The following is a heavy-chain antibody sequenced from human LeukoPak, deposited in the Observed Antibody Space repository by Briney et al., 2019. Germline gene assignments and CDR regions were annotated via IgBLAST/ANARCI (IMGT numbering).Heavy chain of an antibody. V-gene: IGHV3-33*01. J-gene: IGHJ4*02. CDR3: VRELPPVVQYYFDH. CDR2: IWYDGTNK. Sequence: GRSLRLSCAASGFTFSSYGMHWVRQAPGKGLEWVAFIWYDGTNKYFADSVKGRFTISRDNSRNTLYLQMNSLRAEDTAVYYCVRELPPVVQYYFDHWGPGTLVTVSS. CDR1: GFTFSSYG. D-gene: IGHD2-21*01.